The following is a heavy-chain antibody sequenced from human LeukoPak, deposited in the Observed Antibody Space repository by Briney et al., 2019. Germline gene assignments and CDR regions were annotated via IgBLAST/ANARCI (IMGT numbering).Heavy chain of an antibody. J-gene: IGHJ4*02. Sequence: PGGSLRLSCVASGFTFSSYWMHWVRQDPRKGLVWVSRINGDGRNINYADSVRGRFTISRDNAKNTLYLQMNTLRVEDTAVYYCTREGCGAIGCYTNDYWGPGTLVTVSS. CDR1: GFTFSSYW. D-gene: IGHD2-2*02. V-gene: IGHV3-74*01. CDR3: TREGCGAIGCYTNDY. CDR2: INGDGRNI.